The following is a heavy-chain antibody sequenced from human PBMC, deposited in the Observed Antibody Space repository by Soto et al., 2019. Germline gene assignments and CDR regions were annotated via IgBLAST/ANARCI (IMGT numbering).Heavy chain of an antibody. CDR2: ISAYNGNT. D-gene: IGHD2-2*01. Sequence: ASVKVSCKASGYTFTSYGISWVRQAPGQGLEWMGWISAYNGNTNYAQKLQGRVTMTTDTSTSTAYMELRSLRSDDTAVYYCARDPTLEGRVVVGAPTVIDVPNPLQALPWG. J-gene: IGHJ5*02. CDR3: ARDPTLEGRVVVGAPTVIDVPNPLQALP. V-gene: IGHV1-18*01. CDR1: GYTFTSYG.